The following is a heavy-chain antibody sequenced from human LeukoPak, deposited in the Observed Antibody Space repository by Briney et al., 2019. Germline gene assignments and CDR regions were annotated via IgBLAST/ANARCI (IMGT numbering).Heavy chain of an antibody. CDR2: IRYDGSNK. D-gene: IGHD6-13*01. CDR3: AKDLEGAAASFDY. CDR1: GFTSSSYG. J-gene: IGHJ4*02. V-gene: IGHV3-30*02. Sequence: GGSLRLSCAASGFTSSSYGMHWVRQAPGKGLEWVAFIRYDGSNKYYADSVKGRFTISRDNSKNTLYLQMNSLRAEDTAVYYCAKDLEGAAASFDYWGQGTLVTVSS.